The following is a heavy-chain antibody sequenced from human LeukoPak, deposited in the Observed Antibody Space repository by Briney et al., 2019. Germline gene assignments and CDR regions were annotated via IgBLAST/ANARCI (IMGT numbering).Heavy chain of an antibody. Sequence: PGGSLRLSCAASGFTFSSYAMHWVRQAPGKGLEYVSAISSNGGSTYYANSVKGRFSISRDNSENTLYLQMGSLRAEDMAVYYCARALNDYDILTGPFDYWGQGTLVTVSS. J-gene: IGHJ4*02. CDR2: ISSNGGST. D-gene: IGHD3-9*01. V-gene: IGHV3-64*01. CDR1: GFTFSSYA. CDR3: ARALNDYDILTGPFDY.